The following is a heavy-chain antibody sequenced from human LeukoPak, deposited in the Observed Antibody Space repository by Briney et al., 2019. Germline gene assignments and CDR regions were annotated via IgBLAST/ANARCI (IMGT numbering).Heavy chain of an antibody. D-gene: IGHD3-10*01. J-gene: IGHJ3*02. CDR1: GYTFTSYD. CDR3: ARNLWFGESSDAFDM. V-gene: IGHV1-8*03. CDR2: MNPNSGNT. Sequence: GASVKVSCKASGYTFTSYDINWVRQATGQGLEWMGWMNPNSGNTGCAQKFQGRVTITRNTSISTACMDMSSLRSDDTAVYYCARNLWFGESSDAFDMWGQGTMVTVSS.